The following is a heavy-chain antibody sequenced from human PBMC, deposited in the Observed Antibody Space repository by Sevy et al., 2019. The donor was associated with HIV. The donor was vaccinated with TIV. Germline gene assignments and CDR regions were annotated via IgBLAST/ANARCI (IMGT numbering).Heavy chain of an antibody. CDR2: IYYSGST. Sequence: SETLSLTCTVSGGSVSSGSYYWSWIRQPPGKGLEWIGYIYYSGSTNYNPSLKSRVTISVDTSKNQFSLKLSSVTAADTAVYYCARDTAAAGGGYYYYGMDVWGQGTTVTVSS. CDR1: GGSVSSGSYY. D-gene: IGHD6-13*01. V-gene: IGHV4-61*01. J-gene: IGHJ6*02. CDR3: ARDTAAAGGGYYYYGMDV.